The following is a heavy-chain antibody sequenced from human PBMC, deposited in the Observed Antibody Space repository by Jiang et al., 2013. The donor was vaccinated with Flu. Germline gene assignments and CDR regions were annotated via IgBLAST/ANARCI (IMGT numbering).Heavy chain of an antibody. V-gene: IGHV4-39*01. J-gene: IGHJ4*02. CDR2: IYYSGST. Sequence: PGLVKPSETLSLTCTVSGGSISSSSYYWGWIRQPPGKGLEWIGSIYYSGSTYYNPSLKSRVTISVDTSKNQFSLKLSSVTAADTAVYYCARHGEQQLDLYYFDYWGQGTLVTVSS. CDR3: ARHGEQQLDLYYFDY. D-gene: IGHD6-13*01. CDR1: GGSISSSSYY.